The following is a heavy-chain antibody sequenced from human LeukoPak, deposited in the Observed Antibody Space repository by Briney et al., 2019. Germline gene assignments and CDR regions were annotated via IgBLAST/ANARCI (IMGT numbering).Heavy chain of an antibody. V-gene: IGHV3-74*01. D-gene: IGHD5-18*01. J-gene: IGHJ4*02. CDR1: GFTFNTYL. Sequence: GGSLRLSCAASGFTFNTYLMHWVRQAPGEGPVWVAHILNDGGSTSYADSVKGRFIISRDNAKNTLSLQMDSLRAEDTAVYYCVRHNYGYDYWGQGTPVTGPS. CDR3: VRHNYGYDY. CDR2: ILNDGGST.